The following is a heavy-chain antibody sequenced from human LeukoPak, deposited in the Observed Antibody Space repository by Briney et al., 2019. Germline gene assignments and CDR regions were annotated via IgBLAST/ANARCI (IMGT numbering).Heavy chain of an antibody. D-gene: IGHD2-2*01. CDR1: GGSISSGDYY. Sequence: PSETLSLTCTVSGGSISSGDYYWSWIRQPPGKGLEWIGYIYYSGSTYYNPSLKSRVTISVDTSKNQFSLKLSSVTAADTAVYYCARTVVVPAATDAFDIWGQGTMVTVSS. CDR3: ARTVVVPAATDAFDI. J-gene: IGHJ3*02. CDR2: IYYSGST. V-gene: IGHV4-30-4*01.